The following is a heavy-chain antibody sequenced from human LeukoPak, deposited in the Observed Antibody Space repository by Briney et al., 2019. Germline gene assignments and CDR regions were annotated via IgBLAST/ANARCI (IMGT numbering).Heavy chain of an antibody. Sequence: GGFLRLSCAASGFTLSSYTMYWVRQAPGRGLVWVARFTSDGNSMTYADFVKGRFTVSRDIAKNTLYLQMNSLRAEDTAVYYCARAQVGTPTDCWGQGTLVTVSS. V-gene: IGHV3-74*01. CDR3: ARAQVGTPTDC. CDR1: GFTLSSYT. CDR2: FTSDGNSM. J-gene: IGHJ4*02. D-gene: IGHD1-26*01.